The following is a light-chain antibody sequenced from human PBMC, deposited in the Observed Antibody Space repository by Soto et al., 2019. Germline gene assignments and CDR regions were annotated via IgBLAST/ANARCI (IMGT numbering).Light chain of an antibody. CDR2: GAS. CDR3: QQYNTYST. V-gene: IGKV3D-15*01. J-gene: IGKJ5*01. CDR1: QSVSSN. Sequence: EIVMTQSPATLSVSPGERVTLSCRASQSVSSNLAWYQHKPGQSPRLLIYGASSRATGIPDRFSGSGSGTDFTLTIDRLEPEDFATYYCQQYNTYSTFGQGTRLEIK.